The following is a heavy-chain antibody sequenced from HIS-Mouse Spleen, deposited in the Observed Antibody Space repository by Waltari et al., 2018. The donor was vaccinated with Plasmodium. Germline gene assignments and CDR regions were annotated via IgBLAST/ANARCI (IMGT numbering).Heavy chain of an antibody. CDR1: GYSISSGYY. V-gene: IGHV4-38-2*01. J-gene: IGHJ2*01. Sequence: QVQLQESGPGLVKPSETLSPTCPVSGYSISSGYYWGWIRPPPGKGLEWIGSIYHSGSTYYNPSLKSRVTISVDTSKNQFSLKLSSVTAADTAVYYCARSLGIASSYWYFDLWGRGTLVTVSS. D-gene: IGHD2-15*01. CDR3: ARSLGIASSYWYFDL. CDR2: IYHSGST.